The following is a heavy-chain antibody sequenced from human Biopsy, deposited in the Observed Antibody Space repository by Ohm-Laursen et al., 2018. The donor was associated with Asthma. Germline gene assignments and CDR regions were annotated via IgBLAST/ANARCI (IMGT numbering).Heavy chain of an antibody. CDR1: GGTFNTYV. CDR2: IISVFGTT. D-gene: IGHD2-2*01. J-gene: IGHJ4*02. CDR3: ARKAGSCISRTCYSLDF. V-gene: IGHV1-69*13. Sequence: SVNVSCKSLGGTFNTYVIGWVRQAPGQGLEWMGGIISVFGTTTYPQKFQDRVTITADDSTSTVYMELSSLRSEDTAVYYCARKAGSCISRTCYSLDFWGQGTLVTVSS.